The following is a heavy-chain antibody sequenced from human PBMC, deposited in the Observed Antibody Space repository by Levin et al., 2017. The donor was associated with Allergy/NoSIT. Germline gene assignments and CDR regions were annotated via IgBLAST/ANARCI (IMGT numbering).Heavy chain of an antibody. CDR2: ISSSGSII. V-gene: IGHV3-11*01. CDR1: GFTFSDYY. J-gene: IGHJ6*02. CDR3: ARDSGDCSTTSCDYSYYYGMDV. Sequence: GGSLRLSCAASGFTFSDYYMSWIRQAPGKGLEWLSYISSSGSIIYSADSVKGRFTLSRDNAKNSLYLQMNSLRAEDTAVYYCARDSGDCSTTSCDYSYYYGMDVWGQGTTVTVSS. D-gene: IGHD2-2*01.